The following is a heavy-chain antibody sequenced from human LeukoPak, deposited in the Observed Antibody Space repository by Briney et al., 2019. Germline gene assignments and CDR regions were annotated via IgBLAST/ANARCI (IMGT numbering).Heavy chain of an antibody. J-gene: IGHJ4*02. V-gene: IGHV1-46*01. CDR2: INPSGGST. D-gene: IGHD3-16*02. Sequence: ASVTVSCKASGYTFTSYYMHWVRQAPGQGLEWMGIINPSGGSTSYAQKFQGRVTMTRDTSTSTVYMELSSLRSEDTAVYYCAREVWDYVWGSYRYSKGFDYWGQGTLVTVSS. CDR3: AREVWDYVWGSYRYSKGFDY. CDR1: GYTFTSYY.